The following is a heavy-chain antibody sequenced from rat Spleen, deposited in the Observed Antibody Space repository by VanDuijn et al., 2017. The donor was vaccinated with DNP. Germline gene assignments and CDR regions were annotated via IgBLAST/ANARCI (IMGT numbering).Heavy chain of an antibody. V-gene: IGHV5-7*01. D-gene: IGHD1-10*01. CDR2: LGSGGDRT. Sequence: EVQLVESGGGLVQPGRSLKLSCVASGFTFSDYYMAWVRQAPKKGLEWVATLGSGGDRTYYPDSVKGRFTISRDNAESSLYLQMNSLKSEDTATYYCARHNNYCFDYWGQGVMVTVSS. J-gene: IGHJ2*01. CDR1: GFTFSDYY. CDR3: ARHNNYCFDY.